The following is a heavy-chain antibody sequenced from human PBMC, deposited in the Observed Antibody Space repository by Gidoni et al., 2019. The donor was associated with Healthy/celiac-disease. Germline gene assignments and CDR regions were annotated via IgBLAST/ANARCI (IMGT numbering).Heavy chain of an antibody. V-gene: IGHV3-9*01. D-gene: IGHD1-26*01. CDR1: GFTFDDYA. CDR3: AKGSGRSTQNMDV. CDR2: ISWNSGSI. Sequence: EVQLVESGGGLVQPGRSLRLSCSASGFTFDDYAMHWVRQAPGKGLEWVSGISWNSGSIGYADSVKGRFTISRDNAKNSLYLQMNSLRAEDTALYYCAKGSGRSTQNMDVWGQGTTVTVSS. J-gene: IGHJ6*02.